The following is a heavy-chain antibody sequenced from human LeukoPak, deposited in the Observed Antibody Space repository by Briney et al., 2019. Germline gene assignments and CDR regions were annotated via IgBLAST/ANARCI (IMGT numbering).Heavy chain of an antibody. CDR2: INPNSGGT. CDR1: EYTFTGYY. J-gene: IGHJ5*02. CDR3: ARDLGDSTGYGIDP. D-gene: IGHD2-21*01. Sequence: ASVKVSCKASEYTFTGYYMHWVRQAPGQGLEWMGWINPNSGGTNYAQKFQGWVTMTRDTSISTAYMELSRLRSDDTAVYYCARDLGDSTGYGIDPWGQGTLVTVSS. V-gene: IGHV1-2*04.